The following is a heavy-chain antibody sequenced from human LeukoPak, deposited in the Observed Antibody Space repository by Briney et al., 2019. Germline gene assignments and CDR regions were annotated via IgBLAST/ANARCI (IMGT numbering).Heavy chain of an antibody. J-gene: IGHJ4*02. V-gene: IGHV3-23*05. CDR2: IGGSGKNT. D-gene: IGHD3-9*01. CDR3: AKDRGYFEVFDY. Sequence: GGSLRLSCVASGFTFSNYVMGWVRQAPGKGLEWVSGIGGSGKNTFYEDSVKGRFTISRDNPKNTLYLQMNSLRAEDTAVYYCAKDRGYFEVFDYWGQGTLVTVSS. CDR1: GFTFSNYV.